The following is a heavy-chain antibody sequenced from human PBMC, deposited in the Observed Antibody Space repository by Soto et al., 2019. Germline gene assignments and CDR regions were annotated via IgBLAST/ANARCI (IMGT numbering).Heavy chain of an antibody. D-gene: IGHD6-19*01. CDR3: ARPRTSGWYYYYYGMDV. J-gene: IGHJ6*02. CDR2: IYPGDSDT. CDR1: GYSFTSYW. Sequence: GESLKISCKGSGYSFTSYWIGWVRQMPGKGLEWMGIIYPGDSDTRYSPSFQGQVTISADKSISTAYLQWSSLKASDTAMYYCARPRTSGWYYYYYGMDVWGQGTTVTVSS. V-gene: IGHV5-51*01.